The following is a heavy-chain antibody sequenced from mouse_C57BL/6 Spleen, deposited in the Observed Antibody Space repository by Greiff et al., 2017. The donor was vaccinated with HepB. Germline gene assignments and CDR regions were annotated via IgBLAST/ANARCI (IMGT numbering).Heavy chain of an antibody. V-gene: IGHV5-9-1*02. Sequence: EVMLVESGEGLVKPGGSLKLSCAASGISFSSDAMSWVRQTPEKRLEWVAYISSGGDYIYYADTVKGRFTISRDNARNTLYLQMSRLKSEDTAMYYCTREGYYGAIDLWGQGTSVTVSS. D-gene: IGHD1-1*01. CDR3: TREGYYGAIDL. J-gene: IGHJ4*01. CDR2: ISSGGDYI. CDR1: GISFSSDA.